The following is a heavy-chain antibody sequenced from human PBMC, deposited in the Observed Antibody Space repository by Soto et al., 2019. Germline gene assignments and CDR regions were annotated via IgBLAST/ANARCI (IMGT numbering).Heavy chain of an antibody. CDR1: GYTFTSYY. D-gene: IGHD3-3*01. CDR2: INPSGGST. Sequence: ASVKVSCKASGYTFTSYYMHWVRQAPGQGLEWMGIINPSGGSTSYAQKFQGRVTMTRDTSTSTVYMELSSLRSEDTAVYYCVMPTITTHFDYWGQGTLVTVPQ. J-gene: IGHJ4*02. V-gene: IGHV1-46*01. CDR3: VMPTITTHFDY.